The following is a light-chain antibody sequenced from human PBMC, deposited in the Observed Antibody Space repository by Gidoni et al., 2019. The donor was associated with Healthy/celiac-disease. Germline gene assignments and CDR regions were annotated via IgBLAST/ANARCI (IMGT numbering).Light chain of an antibody. V-gene: IGKV1-5*01. CDR3: QQYNSYRT. J-gene: IGKJ1*01. Sequence: DIQMTQSPSTLSASVGYRVTITCRASQSISSWLAWYQQKPGKAPKLLIYDASSLESGVPSRFSGSGSGTEFTLTISRLQPDDFATYYCQQYNSYRTFGQGTKVEIK. CDR1: QSISSW. CDR2: DAS.